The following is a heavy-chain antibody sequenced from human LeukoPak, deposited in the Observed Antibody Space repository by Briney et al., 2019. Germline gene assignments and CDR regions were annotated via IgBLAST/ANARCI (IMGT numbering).Heavy chain of an antibody. CDR1: GGSISSYY. CDR3: ARDGYNYRLAANDAFDI. V-gene: IGHV4-4*07. Sequence: PSETLSLTCTASGGSISSYYRSWIRQPAGKGLEWIGRIYTSRSTNYNPSLKSRVTMSVDTSKIQFSLKLSSVTAADTAVYYCARDGYNYRLAANDAFDIWGEGKMVTVSS. CDR2: IYTSRST. D-gene: IGHD5-24*01. J-gene: IGHJ3*02.